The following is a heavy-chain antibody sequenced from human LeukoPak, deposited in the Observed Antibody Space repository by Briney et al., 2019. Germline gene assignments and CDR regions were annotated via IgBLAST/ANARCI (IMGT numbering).Heavy chain of an antibody. J-gene: IGHJ4*02. V-gene: IGHV3-21*01. CDR2: ISSSGSNI. Sequence: GGSLRLSCAASGFTFSSYSMNWVRQAPGKGLEWVSSISSSGSNIYYADSVKGRFTISRDNAKNSLYLQMNSLRAEDMAVYYCATNSPVTRVGFDYWGQATLVTVSS. CDR1: GFTFSSYS. CDR3: ATNSPVTRVGFDY. D-gene: IGHD4-17*01.